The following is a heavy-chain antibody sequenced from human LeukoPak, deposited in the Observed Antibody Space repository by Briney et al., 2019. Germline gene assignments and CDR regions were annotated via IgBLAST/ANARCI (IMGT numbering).Heavy chain of an antibody. CDR3: ARAGYSSGWYVAKIDY. CDR2: INPNSGGT. CDR1: GYTFTGYY. J-gene: IGHJ4*02. V-gene: IGHV1-2*02. Sequence: ASVKVSCKASGYTFTGYYMHWVRLAPGQGLEWMGWINPNSGGTNYAQKFQGRVTMTRDTSISTAYMELSRLRSDDTAVYYCARAGYSSGWYVAKIDYWGQGTLVTVSS. D-gene: IGHD6-19*01.